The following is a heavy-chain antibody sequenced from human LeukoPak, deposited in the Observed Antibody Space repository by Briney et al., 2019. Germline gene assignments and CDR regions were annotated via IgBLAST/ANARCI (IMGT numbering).Heavy chain of an antibody. CDR1: GCTFSNYD. Sequence: GGSLTLSCAASGCTFSNYDMHWVRQPPGQGLEWVSHISSGGSIKYYAHSVKGRFAMSRDNAKNSLYLQMNSLRAEDTAVYYCVRGLYYGSGTYYNAMVGSWFDPWGQGTLVTVSS. D-gene: IGHD3-10*01. V-gene: IGHV3-48*03. CDR3: VRGLYYGSGTYYNAMVGSWFDP. CDR2: ISSGGSIK. J-gene: IGHJ5*02.